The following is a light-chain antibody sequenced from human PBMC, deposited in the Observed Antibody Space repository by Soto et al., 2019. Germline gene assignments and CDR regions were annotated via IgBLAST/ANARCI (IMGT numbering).Light chain of an antibody. J-gene: IGKJ1*01. CDR1: QSISSY. Sequence: DIQMTQSPSSLSASVGDRVTITCRASQSISSYLNWYQQKPEKAPKLLIYAASSLQSGVPSRFSGSGSGTDFTLTISSLQPEDFATYYCQQSYSTPWTFDQGTKVEIK. CDR3: QQSYSTPWT. CDR2: AAS. V-gene: IGKV1-39*01.